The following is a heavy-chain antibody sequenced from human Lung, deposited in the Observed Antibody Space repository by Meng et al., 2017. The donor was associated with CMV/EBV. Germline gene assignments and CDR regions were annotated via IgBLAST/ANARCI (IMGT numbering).Heavy chain of an antibody. D-gene: IGHD2-15*01. CDR1: GYSFTSYD. J-gene: IGHJ4*02. Sequence: ASXXVSXKASGYSFTSYDINWVRQATGQGLEWMGWMNPNSGNTGYAQKFQGRVTMTRNTSISTAYMELSSLRSEDTAVYYCTRGFLAAKSGQRSVTYWGQGKXVNGAS. CDR2: MNPNSGNT. CDR3: TRGFLAAKSGQRSVTY. V-gene: IGHV1-8*01.